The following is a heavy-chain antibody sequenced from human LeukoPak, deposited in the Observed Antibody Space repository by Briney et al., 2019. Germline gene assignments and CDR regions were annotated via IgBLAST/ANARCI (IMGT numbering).Heavy chain of an antibody. D-gene: IGHD3-22*01. V-gene: IGHV1-69*13. Sequence: SVKVSCKASGGTFSSYAISWVRQAPGQGLEWMGGIIPIFGTANYAQKFQGRVTITADESTSTAYMELSSLRSEDTAVYYCARDFRYDSSGYYVVLLNWGQGTLVTVSS. CDR2: IIPIFGTA. CDR1: GGTFSSYA. J-gene: IGHJ4*02. CDR3: ARDFRYDSSGYYVVLLN.